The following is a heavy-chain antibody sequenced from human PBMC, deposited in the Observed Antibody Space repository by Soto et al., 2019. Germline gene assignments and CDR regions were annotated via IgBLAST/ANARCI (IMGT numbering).Heavy chain of an antibody. CDR2: ISGSGGST. V-gene: IGHV3-23*01. J-gene: IGHJ4*02. D-gene: IGHD3-22*01. Sequence: GGSLRLSCAASGFTFSSYAMSWVRQAPGKGLEWVSAISGSGGSTYYADSVKGRFTISRDNSKNTLYLQMNSLRAEDTAVYYCAKEFAITMIVVVITTPLGYWGQGTLVTVSS. CDR1: GFTFSSYA. CDR3: AKEFAITMIVVVITTPLGY.